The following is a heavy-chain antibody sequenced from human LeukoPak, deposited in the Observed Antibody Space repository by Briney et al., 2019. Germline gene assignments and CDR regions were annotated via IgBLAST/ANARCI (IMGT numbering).Heavy chain of an antibody. CDR1: GDSISSSGYY. D-gene: IGHD4-17*01. CDR3: ARVVHDYGDYVDY. V-gene: IGHV4-31*03. Sequence: PSETLSLTCSVSGDSISSSGYYWSWIRQHPGKGLEWIGYIYYSGSTYYNPSLKSRVTISVDTSKNQFSLKLSSVTAADTAVYYCARVVHDYGDYVDYWGQGTLVTVSS. J-gene: IGHJ4*02. CDR2: IYYSGST.